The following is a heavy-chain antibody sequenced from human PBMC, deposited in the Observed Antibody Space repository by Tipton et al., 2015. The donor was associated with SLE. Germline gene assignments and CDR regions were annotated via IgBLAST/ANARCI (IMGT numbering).Heavy chain of an antibody. CDR1: GGSISSYY. Sequence: TLSLTCTVSGGSISSYYWSWIRQPPGKGLEWIGEISHGGITNYNPSLKSRVTISVDTSKNQFSLKLSSVTAADTAVYYWARIAAAFFYYMDVWGKGTTVTVSS. D-gene: IGHD6-13*01. CDR2: ISHGGIT. J-gene: IGHJ6*03. CDR3: ARIAAAFFYYMDV. V-gene: IGHV4-34*01.